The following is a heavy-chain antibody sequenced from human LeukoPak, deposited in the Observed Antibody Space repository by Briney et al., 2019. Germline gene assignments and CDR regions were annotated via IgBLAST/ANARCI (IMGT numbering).Heavy chain of an antibody. J-gene: IGHJ4*02. CDR3: WRPNVLSSVDF. V-gene: IGHV3-53*01. D-gene: IGHD5/OR15-5a*01. Sequence: HPGGSLRLSCAGSGYTVGSNYMTWVRQAPGKGLEWVSLIFGGGDTRYADSVKGRFTICKDNSKNTVYLQMNSLRADDTAVYFCWRPNVLSSVDFWGQGTLVTVAS. CDR1: GYTVGSNY. CDR2: IFGGGDT.